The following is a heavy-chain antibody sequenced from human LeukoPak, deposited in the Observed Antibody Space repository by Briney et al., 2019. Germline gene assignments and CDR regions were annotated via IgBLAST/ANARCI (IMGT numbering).Heavy chain of an antibody. Sequence: ASVRVSCKTSGYTFRDYEINWVRQAPGLGLEWVAWIHAKSGKAGSAQKFQGRVTLTRDTSTETAFMELSGLTSDDSATYFCARGHYGGNRYFDNWGQGTLVTVSS. D-gene: IGHD4-23*01. V-gene: IGHV1-8*01. J-gene: IGHJ4*02. CDR1: GYTFRDYE. CDR2: IHAKSGKA. CDR3: ARGHYGGNRYFDN.